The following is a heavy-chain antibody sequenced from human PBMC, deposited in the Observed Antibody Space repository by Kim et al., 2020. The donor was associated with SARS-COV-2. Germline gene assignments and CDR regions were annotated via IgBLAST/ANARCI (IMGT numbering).Heavy chain of an antibody. CDR3: AKDLRYCSGGSCYSVPYYYYGMDV. D-gene: IGHD2-15*01. CDR2: ISYDGNNK. J-gene: IGHJ6*02. CDR1: GFTFSTYG. Sequence: GGYLRLSCTASGFTFSTYGMHWVRQAPGKGLEWVAVISYDGNNKYYAESVKGRFTISRGNSKNTLYMQMNSLRAEDTAVYYCAKDLRYCSGGSCYSVPYYYYGMDVWGQGTTVTVSS. V-gene: IGHV3-30*18.